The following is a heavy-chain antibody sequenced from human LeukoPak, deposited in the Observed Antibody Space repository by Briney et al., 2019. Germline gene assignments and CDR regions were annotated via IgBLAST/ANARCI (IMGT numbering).Heavy chain of an antibody. J-gene: IGHJ4*02. D-gene: IGHD2-2*02. V-gene: IGHV4-38-2*01. CDR2: IYHSGST. CDR3: ATYPVSDY. Sequence: PSEILSLTCAVSGYSISSGYYWGWIRQPPGKGLEWIGSIYHSGSTYYNPSLKSRVTISVDTSKNQFSLKLSSVTAADTAVYYCATYPVSDYWDQGTLVTVSS. CDR1: GYSISSGYY.